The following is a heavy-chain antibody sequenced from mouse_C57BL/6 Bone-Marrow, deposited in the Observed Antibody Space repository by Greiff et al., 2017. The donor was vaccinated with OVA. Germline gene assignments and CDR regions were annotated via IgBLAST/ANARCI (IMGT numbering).Heavy chain of an antibody. J-gene: IGHJ4*01. D-gene: IGHD2-5*01. CDR3: AGASYYSNYFYAMDY. CDR1: GFPITSGYY. Sequence: VKLQESGPGLVKPSQSLFLTCSITGFPITSGYYWIWIRQSPGKPLEWMGYITHSGETFYNPSLQSPISITRETSKNQFFLQLNSVTTEDTAMYYCAGASYYSNYFYAMDYWGQGTSVTVSS. V-gene: IGHV12-3*01. CDR2: ITHSGET.